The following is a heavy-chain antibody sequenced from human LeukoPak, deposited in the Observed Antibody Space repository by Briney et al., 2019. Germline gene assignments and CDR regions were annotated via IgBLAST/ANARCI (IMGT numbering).Heavy chain of an antibody. D-gene: IGHD6-19*01. V-gene: IGHV4-39*01. Sequence: SETLSLTCAVSGASIITGSPYWGWIRQSPGKGPEWIGTVYYSGSTYYNPSLKTRVTISADTSKNQFSLKLTSVTAADTAVYYCARHASVDGNWPRPLDYWGQGSLVTVSS. CDR3: ARHASVDGNWPRPLDY. J-gene: IGHJ4*02. CDR2: VYYSGST. CDR1: GASIITGSPY.